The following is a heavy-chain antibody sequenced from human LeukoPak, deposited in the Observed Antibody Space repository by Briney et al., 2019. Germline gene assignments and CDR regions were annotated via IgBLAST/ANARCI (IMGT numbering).Heavy chain of an antibody. J-gene: IGHJ4*02. D-gene: IGHD5-12*01. CDR3: AKLSYYSGYVY. CDR1: GFTFSSSW. Sequence: TGGSLRLSCVASGFTFSSSWMSWVRRAPGKGLEWVANIKQDGTEEYYVDSVRGRFSISRDNAKNSLYLQMNSLRAEDTALYYCAKLSYYSGYVYWGQGTLVTVSS. CDR2: IKQDGTEE. V-gene: IGHV3-7*03.